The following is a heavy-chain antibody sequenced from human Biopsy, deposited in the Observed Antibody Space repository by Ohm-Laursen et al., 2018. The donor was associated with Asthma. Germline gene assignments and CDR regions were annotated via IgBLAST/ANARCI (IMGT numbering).Heavy chain of an antibody. CDR2: ISKDASTQ. D-gene: IGHD1-1*01. J-gene: IGHJ3*02. V-gene: IGHV3-30*01. Sequence: SLRLSCAASGFSFSNFAIHWVRQAPGEGLEWVGAISKDASTQDYADSVKGRFTMARDNSKNTLDLQMNSLREEDTAVYYCVRDGTDDAFDIWGQGTVVSVSS. CDR3: VRDGTDDAFDI. CDR1: GFSFSNFA.